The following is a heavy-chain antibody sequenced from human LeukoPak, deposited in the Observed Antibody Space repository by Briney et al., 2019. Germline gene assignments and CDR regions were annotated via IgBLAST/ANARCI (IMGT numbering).Heavy chain of an antibody. CDR2: ISSSGSTI. J-gene: IGHJ4*02. Sequence: GGSLRLSCAASGFTFSSYAMSWVRQAPGKGLEWVTYISSSGSTIYYADSVKGRFTISRDNAKNSLYLQMNSLRAEDTAVYYCARDSYYDFWSGYYTGIGYWGQGTLVTVSS. CDR1: GFTFSSYA. D-gene: IGHD3-3*01. CDR3: ARDSYYDFWSGYYTGIGY. V-gene: IGHV3-48*04.